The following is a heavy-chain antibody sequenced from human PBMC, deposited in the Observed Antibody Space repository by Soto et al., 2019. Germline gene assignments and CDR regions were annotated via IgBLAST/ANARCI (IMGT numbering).Heavy chain of an antibody. CDR1: GFSLSTSGVG. J-gene: IGHJ4*02. CDR3: AHLSGYDYYFDY. D-gene: IGHD5-12*01. V-gene: IGHV2-5*02. CDR2: IYWDDDK. Sequence: QITLKESGPTLVKPTQTLTLTCTFSGFSLSTSGVGVGWIRQPPGKALEWLALIYWDDDKRYSPSLKSRLTITKDTPKNQVVLTMTNMDPVDTATYYCAHLSGYDYYFDYWGQGTLVTVSS.